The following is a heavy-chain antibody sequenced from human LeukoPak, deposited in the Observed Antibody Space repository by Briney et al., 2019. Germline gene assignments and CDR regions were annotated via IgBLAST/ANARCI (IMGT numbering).Heavy chain of an antibody. CDR2: IYYSGST. V-gene: IGHV4-39*07. D-gene: IGHD3-22*01. J-gene: IGHJ4*02. CDR1: GGSISSSSYY. Sequence: SETLSLTCTVSGGSISSSSYYWGWIRQPPGKGLEWIGSIYYSGSTYHNPSLKSRVTISVDTSKNQFSLKLSSVTAADTAVYYCARGRRGASGYFISYYFDYWGQGTLVTVSS. CDR3: ARGRRGASGYFISYYFDY.